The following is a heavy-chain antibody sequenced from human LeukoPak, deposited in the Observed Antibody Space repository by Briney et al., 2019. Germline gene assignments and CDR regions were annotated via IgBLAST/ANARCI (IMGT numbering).Heavy chain of an antibody. J-gene: IGHJ4*02. Sequence: RGSLRLSCAASGFTFSSYVMSWVRQAPGKGLEWVSAISGSGGSTYYADSVKGRFTISRDNSKNTLYLQMNSLRAEDTAVYYCAKDWRRGYSYGFDYWGQGTLVTVSS. CDR1: GFTFSSYV. CDR3: AKDWRRGYSYGFDY. V-gene: IGHV3-23*01. D-gene: IGHD5-18*01. CDR2: ISGSGGST.